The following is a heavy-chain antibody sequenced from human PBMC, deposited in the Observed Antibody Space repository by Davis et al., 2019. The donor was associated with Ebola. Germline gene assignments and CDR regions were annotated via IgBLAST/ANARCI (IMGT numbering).Heavy chain of an antibody. V-gene: IGHV4-4*02. CDR3: ARDEGYSYGLGH. J-gene: IGHJ4*02. Sequence: SETLSLTCAVSGGSISSSNWWSWVRQPPGKGLEWIGEIYHSGSTNYNPSLKSRVTISVDTSKNQFSLKMSSVTAADTAVYYCARDEGYSYGLGHWGQGTLVTVSS. CDR1: GGSISSSNW. D-gene: IGHD5-18*01. CDR2: IYHSGST.